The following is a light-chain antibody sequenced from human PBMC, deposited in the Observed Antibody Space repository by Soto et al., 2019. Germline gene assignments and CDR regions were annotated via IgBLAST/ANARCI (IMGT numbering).Light chain of an antibody. V-gene: IGLV1-47*01. Sequence: QSVLTQPPSASGTPGQRVTISCSGSSSNIENYYVYWYQQLPGPAPKLLIYRNNQRPSGVPDRCSGSKSATSASLAISGLSSEDEADYYCAAWDDSLSGPAFGGGTKVTVL. CDR3: AAWDDSLSGPA. CDR1: SSNIENYY. CDR2: RNN. J-gene: IGLJ3*02.